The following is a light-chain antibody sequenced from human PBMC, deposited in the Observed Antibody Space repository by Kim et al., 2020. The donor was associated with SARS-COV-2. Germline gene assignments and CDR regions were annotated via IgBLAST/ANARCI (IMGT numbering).Light chain of an antibody. V-gene: IGLV2-11*02. Sequence: QSALTQAASVSGSPGQSVTISCTGTSSDVGGSNFVSWYQLHPGRAPKLIIYDVSRRPSGVPDRFFGSKSGNTASLTISGLQAEDEADYYCCSYADNYASSFGGGTQLTVL. J-gene: IGLJ2*01. CDR3: CSYADNYASS. CDR1: SSDVGGSNF. CDR2: DVS.